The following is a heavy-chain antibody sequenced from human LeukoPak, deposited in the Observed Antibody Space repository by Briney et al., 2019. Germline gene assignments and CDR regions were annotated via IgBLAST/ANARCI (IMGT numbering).Heavy chain of an antibody. V-gene: IGHV1-2*02. J-gene: IGHJ4*02. CDR1: GYTFTAYY. CDR2: ISPNSGAT. CDR3: ARDGNFDY. D-gene: IGHD1-26*01. Sequence: ASVKVSCKASGYTFTAYYMHWVRQAPGQGLEWMGWISPNSGATNYAQKFQGRVTMSRDTSISTVYMEVSRLTSDDTAMYYCARDGNFDYWGQGTLVTVSS.